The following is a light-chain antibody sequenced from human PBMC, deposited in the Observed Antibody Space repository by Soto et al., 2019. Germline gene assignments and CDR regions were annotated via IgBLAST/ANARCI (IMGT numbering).Light chain of an antibody. CDR2: EVS. CDR1: SSDVGGYNY. CDR3: SSYAGNNKNV. Sequence: QSALTQPPSASGSPGQSVTISCTGTSSDVGGYNYVSWYQQHPGKAPKLMIYEVSHRPSEVPDRHSGSKSANTATLNVSGLQAEDEADYYCSSYAGNNKNVFGTGTKVTVL. J-gene: IGLJ1*01. V-gene: IGLV2-8*01.